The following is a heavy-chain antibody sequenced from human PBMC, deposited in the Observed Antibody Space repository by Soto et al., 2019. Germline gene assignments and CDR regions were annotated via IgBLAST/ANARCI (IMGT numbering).Heavy chain of an antibody. V-gene: IGHV3-21*04. CDR3: ARAHTYDSSGQGYQH. Sequence: GGSLRLSCAASGFTFSSYSMNWVRQAPGKGLEWVSSISSSSSYIYYADSVKGRFTISRDNAKNSLYLQMNSLRAEDTAVYYCARAHTYDSSGQGYQHWGQGTLVTVSS. CDR2: ISSSSSYI. D-gene: IGHD3-22*01. J-gene: IGHJ1*01. CDR1: GFTFSSYS.